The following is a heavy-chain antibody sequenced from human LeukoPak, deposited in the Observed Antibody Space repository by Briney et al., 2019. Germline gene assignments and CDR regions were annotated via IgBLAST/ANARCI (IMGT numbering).Heavy chain of an antibody. J-gene: IGHJ6*02. V-gene: IGHV3-48*04. Sequence: QTGGSLRLSCAASGFTFSSYSMNWVRQAPGKGLEWVSYISSSSSTIYYADSVKGRFTISRDNAKNSLYLQMNSLRAEDTAVYYCARDEGESHCGGDCEFLRGPPGGMDVWGQGTTVTVSS. CDR2: ISSSSSTI. CDR3: ARDEGESHCGGDCEFLRGPPGGMDV. CDR1: GFTFSSYS. D-gene: IGHD2-21*02.